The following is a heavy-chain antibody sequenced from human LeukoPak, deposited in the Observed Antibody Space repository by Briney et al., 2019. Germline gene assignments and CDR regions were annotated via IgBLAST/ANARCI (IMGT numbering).Heavy chain of an antibody. D-gene: IGHD6-13*01. CDR3: VREAITADGDDAFDI. CDR2: IRQDGRDK. Sequence: GGSLRLSCIGSGFTFSKTWMMWVRQAPGKGLEWVANIRQDGRDKYYVDSVRGRFTISRDNAKNSLYLQMNSLRVEDTAVYYCVREAITADGDDAFDIWGQGTMVTVSS. J-gene: IGHJ3*02. V-gene: IGHV3-7*01. CDR1: GFTFSKTW.